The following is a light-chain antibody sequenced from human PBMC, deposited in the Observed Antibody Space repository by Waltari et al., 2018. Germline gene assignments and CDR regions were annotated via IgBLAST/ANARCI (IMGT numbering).Light chain of an antibody. CDR2: DAS. J-gene: IGKJ5*01. CDR3: QQYDNLIT. Sequence: EIVVTQSPAALSLSPGARVPISCRASQSVRNNFAWYQQKPGQAPRLLIFDASTRATGIPARFSGSGSGTEFTLTINTLQSEDFGIYYCQQYDNLITFGQGTRLEIK. CDR1: QSVRNN. V-gene: IGKV3D-15*01.